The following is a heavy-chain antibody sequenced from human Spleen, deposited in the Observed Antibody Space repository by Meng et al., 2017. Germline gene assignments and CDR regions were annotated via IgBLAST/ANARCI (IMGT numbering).Heavy chain of an antibody. CDR1: GFTFSSYA. D-gene: IGHD3-22*01. CDR3: AKDAPPQYYDSSGYPDY. V-gene: IGHV3-23*01. Sequence: GGSLRLSCAASGFTFSSYAMSWVRQAPGKGLEWVSTISDNGGATHYADSVKGRFTVSRDNSKNTLYLQMNSLRAEDTALYYCAKDAPPQYYDSSGYPDYWGQGTLVTVSS. CDR2: ISDNGGAT. J-gene: IGHJ4*02.